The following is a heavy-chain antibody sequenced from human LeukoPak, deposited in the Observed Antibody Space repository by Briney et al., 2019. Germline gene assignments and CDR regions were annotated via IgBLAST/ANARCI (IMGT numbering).Heavy chain of an antibody. CDR2: IIPILGIA. D-gene: IGHD3-10*01. Sequence: SVKVPCNASGGTFSSYTISWVRQAPGQGLEWMGRIIPILGIANYAQKFQGRVTITADKSTSTAYMELSSLRSEDTAVYYCARTMVRGVMSMYYFDYWGQGTLVTVSS. V-gene: IGHV1-69*02. J-gene: IGHJ4*02. CDR1: GGTFSSYT. CDR3: ARTMVRGVMSMYYFDY.